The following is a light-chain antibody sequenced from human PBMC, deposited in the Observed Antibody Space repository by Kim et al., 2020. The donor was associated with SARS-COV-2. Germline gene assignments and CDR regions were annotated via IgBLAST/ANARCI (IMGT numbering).Light chain of an antibody. CDR2: SDS. J-gene: IGLJ2*01. V-gene: IGLV3-21*04. CDR1: TLGPKN. Sequence: APGKTDIITCEGTTLGPKNVHWYQLKPGQAPILVIYSDSDRPSGLPDRFSGSSSGNTATLTIGGVEAGDEADYYCQVWHSSSVVFGGGTQLTVL. CDR3: QVWHSSSVV.